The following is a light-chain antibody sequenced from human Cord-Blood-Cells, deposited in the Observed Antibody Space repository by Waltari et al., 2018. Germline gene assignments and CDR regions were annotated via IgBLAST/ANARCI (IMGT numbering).Light chain of an antibody. CDR1: QSVSSN. V-gene: IGKV3-15*01. CDR3: HQYNNWSPWT. Sequence: EIVMTQSPATLSVSPGERPTVSCRASQSVSSNLAWYQQKPGQAPSLLIYGASTRPTGIPARFSGSGSGTEFTLTISSLQSEDFAVYYCHQYNNWSPWTFGQGTKVEIK. CDR2: GAS. J-gene: IGKJ1*01.